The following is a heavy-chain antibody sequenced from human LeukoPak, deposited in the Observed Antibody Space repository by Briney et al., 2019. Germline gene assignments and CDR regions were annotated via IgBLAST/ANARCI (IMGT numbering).Heavy chain of an antibody. Sequence: SETLSLTCAVYGGSFSGYYWSWLRQPPGKGLELIGEINHSGSTNYNPSLTSRVTISVDASKNQFSLKLSSVTAADTAVYYCARGRIPEGYCSGGSCYSAWFVDYWGQGTLVTVSS. D-gene: IGHD2-15*01. J-gene: IGHJ4*02. CDR2: INHSGST. CDR3: ARGRIPEGYCSGGSCYSAWFVDY. CDR1: GGSFSGYY. V-gene: IGHV4-34*01.